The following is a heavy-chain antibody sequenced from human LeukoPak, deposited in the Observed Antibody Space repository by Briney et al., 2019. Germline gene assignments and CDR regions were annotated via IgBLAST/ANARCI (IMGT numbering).Heavy chain of an antibody. V-gene: IGHV4-34*01. CDR3: ARGQGTVTTH. CDR2: INHSGSA. Sequence: PSETLSLTCAVSGGSFSCYYWTWIRQPPGKGLEWIGEINHSGSANYNPSLMSRVTISLDTSKNHFSLNLSSVTAADTAVYYCARGQGTVTTHWGQGTLVTVSS. CDR1: GGSFSCYY. D-gene: IGHD4-17*01. J-gene: IGHJ4*02.